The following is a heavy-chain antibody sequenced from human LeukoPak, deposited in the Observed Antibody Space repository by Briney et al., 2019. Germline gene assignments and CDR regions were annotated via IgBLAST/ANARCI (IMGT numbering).Heavy chain of an antibody. CDR1: GFTFSSYS. CDR3: ARVPQLGMSRPYYYYYYMDV. J-gene: IGHJ6*03. Sequence: GGSLRLSCAASGFTFSSYSMNWVRQAPGKGLEWVSSISSSSYIYYADSVKGRFTISRDNAKNSLYLQMNSLRAEDTAVYYCARVPQLGMSRPYYYYYYMDVWGKGTTVTVSS. CDR2: ISSSSYI. V-gene: IGHV3-21*01. D-gene: IGHD7-27*01.